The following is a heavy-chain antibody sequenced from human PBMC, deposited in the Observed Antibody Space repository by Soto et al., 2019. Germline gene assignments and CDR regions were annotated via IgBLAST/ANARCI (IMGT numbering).Heavy chain of an antibody. Sequence: KVSCKASGFTFTSSAVQWVRQARGQRLEWIGWIVVGSGNTNYAQKFQERVTITRDMSTSTAYMELSSLRSEDTAVYYCAKDPWGYSLMKFDYWGQGTLVTVSS. V-gene: IGHV1-58*01. CDR3: AKDPWGYSLMKFDY. J-gene: IGHJ4*02. D-gene: IGHD3-22*01. CDR2: IVVGSGNT. CDR1: GFTFTSSA.